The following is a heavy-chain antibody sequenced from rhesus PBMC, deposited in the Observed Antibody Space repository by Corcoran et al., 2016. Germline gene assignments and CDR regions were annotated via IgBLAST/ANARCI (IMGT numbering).Heavy chain of an antibody. J-gene: IGHJ4*01. D-gene: IGHD4-4*01. V-gene: IGHV3S5*01. CDR1: GFTFSSYG. CDR3: AREVTYGSLFDY. CDR2: INSGGGST. Sequence: EVQLVETGGGLVQPGGSLKLSCAASGFTFSSYGMSWVRQAPGKGLEWVSAINSGGGSTYYADSGKGRFTYSRDNSKNTLSLQMNSLRAEDTAVYYCAREVTYGSLFDYWGQGVLVTVSS.